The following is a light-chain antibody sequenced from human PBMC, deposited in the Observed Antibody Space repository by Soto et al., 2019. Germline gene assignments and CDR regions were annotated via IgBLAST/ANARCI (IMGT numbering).Light chain of an antibody. J-gene: IGLJ1*01. CDR1: SSDVGNYNY. CDR2: DVS. V-gene: IGLV2-14*03. Sequence: QSALTQPASVSGSPGQSITISCTGASSDVGNYNYVSWYQQHPGKAPKLIIYDVSNRPSGVSNRFSGSKSGNTASLTISGLQAEDEADYYCRSYTSSTTLYVFGTGTKVTV. CDR3: RSYTSSTTLYV.